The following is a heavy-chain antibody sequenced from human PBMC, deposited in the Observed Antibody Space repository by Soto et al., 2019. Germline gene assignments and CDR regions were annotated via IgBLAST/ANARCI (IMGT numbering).Heavy chain of an antibody. Sequence: QVPLVQSGAEVKKPGSSVKVSCKASGGTFSSYAISWVRQAPGQGLGWMGGIIPIFGTANYAQKFQGRVTITADESTSTAYMELSSLRSAATAVYYCERGYYYDSSGYYSNAYYFGYWGQGTLVTVSS. CDR3: ERGYYYDSSGYYSNAYYFGY. V-gene: IGHV1-69*01. D-gene: IGHD3-22*01. CDR2: IIPIFGTA. J-gene: IGHJ4*02. CDR1: GGTFSSYA.